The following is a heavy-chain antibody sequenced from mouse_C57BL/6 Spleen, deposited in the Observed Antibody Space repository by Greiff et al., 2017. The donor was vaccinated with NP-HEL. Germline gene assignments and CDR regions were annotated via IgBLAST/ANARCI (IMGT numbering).Heavy chain of an antibody. D-gene: IGHD2-12*01. CDR1: GYTFTSYW. V-gene: IGHV1-64*01. J-gene: IGHJ4*01. CDR2: IHPNSGST. CDR3: ARPGNTTGNYYAMDY. Sequence: QVQLQQPGAELVKPGASVKLSCKASGYTFTSYWMHWVKQRPGQGLEWIGMIHPNSGSTNYNEKFKSKATLTVDKSSSTAYMQLSSLTSEDSAVYSCARPGNTTGNYYAMDYWGQGTSVTVSS.